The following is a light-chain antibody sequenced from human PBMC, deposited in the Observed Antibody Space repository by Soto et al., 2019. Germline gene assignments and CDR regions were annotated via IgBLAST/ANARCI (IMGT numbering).Light chain of an antibody. CDR2: EVS. V-gene: IGLV2-14*01. CDR1: SSDVGAYDF. CDR3: SSYTTTDPYV. J-gene: IGLJ1*01. Sequence: QSALTQPASVSGSPGQSITISCTGTSSDVGAYDFVSWYQQHPGKAPKYLIYEVSNRPPGVSDRFSGSKSGTTASLTISGLQAEEEADYYCSSYTTTDPYVFGTGTKLTVL.